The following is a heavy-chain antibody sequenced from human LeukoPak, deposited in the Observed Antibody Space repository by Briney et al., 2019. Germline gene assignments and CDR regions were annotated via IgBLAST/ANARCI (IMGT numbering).Heavy chain of an antibody. D-gene: IGHD5-18*01. CDR2: ISWNSGSI. J-gene: IGHJ4*02. CDR1: GFTFDDYA. V-gene: IGHV3-9*01. Sequence: PGRSLRLSCAASGFTFDDYAMHWVRQAPGKGLEWVSGISWNSGSIGYADSVKGRFTISRDNSKNTLYLQMNSLRAEDTAVYYCAKGPRGYSYGYGFDYWGQGTLVTVSS. CDR3: AKGPRGYSYGYGFDY.